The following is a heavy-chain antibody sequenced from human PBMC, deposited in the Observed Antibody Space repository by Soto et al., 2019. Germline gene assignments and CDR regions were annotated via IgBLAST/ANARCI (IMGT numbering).Heavy chain of an antibody. Sequence: PVRSLMLSCAACGFTCSRYGVHWVRQARGKGLEWVAVIWYDGSNKYYADSVKGRFTISRDNSKNTLYLQMNSLRAEDTAVYYCARDLIPPGDGYNLWEGMDVWGQGSTVTVSS. CDR3: ARDLIPPGDGYNLWEGMDV. V-gene: IGHV3-33*01. J-gene: IGHJ6*02. CDR1: GFTCSRYG. D-gene: IGHD5-12*01. CDR2: IWYDGSNK.